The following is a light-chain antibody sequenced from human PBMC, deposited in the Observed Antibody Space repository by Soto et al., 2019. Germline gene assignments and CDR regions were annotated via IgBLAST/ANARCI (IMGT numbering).Light chain of an antibody. V-gene: IGKV1-27*01. Sequence: DIQMTQSPSSLSASVGDRVTITCRASQCISNYLAWYQQKPGKVPKLLIYAASTLQSGVPSRFSGSGSGTDFTLTISSLPPEDVATYYCQKYNSAPQTFGPGTKVDIK. CDR2: AAS. CDR1: QCISNY. CDR3: QKYNSAPQT. J-gene: IGKJ3*01.